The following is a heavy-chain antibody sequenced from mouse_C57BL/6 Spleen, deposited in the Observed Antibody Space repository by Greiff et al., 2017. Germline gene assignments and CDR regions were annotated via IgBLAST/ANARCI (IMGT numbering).Heavy chain of an antibody. J-gene: IGHJ3*01. CDR2: IDPSDSYT. D-gene: IGHD2-12*01. V-gene: IGHV1-50*01. CDR1: GSTFTSYW. CDR3: ARRGRRTY. Sequence: QVQLQQPGAELVKPGASVKLSCKASGSTFTSYWMQWVKQRPGQGLEWIGEIDPSDSYTNYNQKFKGKATLTVDTSSSTAYMQLSSLTSEDSAVYYCARRGRRTYWGQGTLVTVSA.